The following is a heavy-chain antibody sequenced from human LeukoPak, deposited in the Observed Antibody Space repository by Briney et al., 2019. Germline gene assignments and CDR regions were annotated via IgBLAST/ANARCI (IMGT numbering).Heavy chain of an antibody. CDR2: ISGSGGST. Sequence: SGGSLRLSCAASGFTFSSYAMSWVRQAPGKGLEWVSAISGSGGSTYYADSVKGRFTISRDNSKNTLYLQMNSLRAEDTAVYYCAKDRPAAIVVVTGSPDSLDYWGQGTLVTVSS. CDR1: GFTFSSYA. J-gene: IGHJ4*02. D-gene: IGHD2-21*02. V-gene: IGHV3-23*01. CDR3: AKDRPAAIVVVTGSPDSLDY.